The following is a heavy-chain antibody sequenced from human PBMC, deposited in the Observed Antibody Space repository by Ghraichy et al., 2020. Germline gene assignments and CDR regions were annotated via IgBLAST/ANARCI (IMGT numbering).Heavy chain of an antibody. CDR2: INHSGST. D-gene: IGHD2-15*01. J-gene: IGHJ4*02. V-gene: IGHV4-34*01. CDR1: GGSFSGYY. Sequence: ETLSLTCAVYGGSFSGYYWSWIRQPPGKGLEWIGEINHSGSTNYNPSLKSRVTISVDTSKNQFSLKLSSVTAADTAVYYCAREGCSGGSCSYFDYWGQGTLVTVSS. CDR3: AREGCSGGSCSYFDY.